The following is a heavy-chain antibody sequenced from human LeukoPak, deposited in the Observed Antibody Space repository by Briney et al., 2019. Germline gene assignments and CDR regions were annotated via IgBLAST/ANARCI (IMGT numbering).Heavy chain of an antibody. CDR1: GFTFSSYA. Sequence: PGGSLRLSCAASGFTFSSYAMHWVRQAPGKGLEYVSAISSNGGSTYYANSVKGRFTISRDNSKNTLYLQMGSLRAEDMAVYYCARPSSSSPNQFGYWGQGTLVTVSS. CDR2: ISSNGGST. D-gene: IGHD6-6*01. CDR3: ARPSSSSPNQFGY. V-gene: IGHV3-64*01. J-gene: IGHJ4*02.